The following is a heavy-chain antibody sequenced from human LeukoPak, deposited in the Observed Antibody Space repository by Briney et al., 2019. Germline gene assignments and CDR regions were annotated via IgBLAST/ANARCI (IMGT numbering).Heavy chain of an antibody. V-gene: IGHV1-18*01. D-gene: IGHD2-8*02. CDR3: ARDPSPRLGDTWYYFDY. J-gene: IGHJ4*02. Sequence: ASVKVSCKASGYTFTSYGISWVRQAPGQGLEWMGWITPYNGNTNYAQKFQGRLTMTTDTSTTTAYMELANLSSDDAAVYYCARDPSPRLGDTWYYFDYWGQGTLVTVFS. CDR2: ITPYNGNT. CDR1: GYTFTSYG.